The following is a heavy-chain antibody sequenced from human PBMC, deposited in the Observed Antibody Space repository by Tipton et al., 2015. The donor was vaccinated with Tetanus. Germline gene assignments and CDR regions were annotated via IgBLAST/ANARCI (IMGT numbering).Heavy chain of an antibody. V-gene: IGHV4-30-4*08. CDR1: GGSINNNNDF. CDR2: IYYSGST. Sequence: TLSLTCTVSGGSINNNNDFWGWIRQPPGKGLEWIGYIYYSGSTYYNPSLKSRVTISIDTSKNQFSLRLSSVTAADTAVYYCSSSPGNHYLAFFDYWGRGTLVTVSS. CDR3: SSSPGNHYLAFFDY. D-gene: IGHD2/OR15-2a*01. J-gene: IGHJ4*02.